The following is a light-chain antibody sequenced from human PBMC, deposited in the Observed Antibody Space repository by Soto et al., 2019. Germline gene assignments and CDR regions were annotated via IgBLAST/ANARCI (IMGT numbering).Light chain of an antibody. CDR2: GAS. CDR1: QTITNNH. J-gene: IGKJ3*01. V-gene: IGKV3-20*01. CDR3: QQYATSPQFT. Sequence: EIVLTQSPGTLSLSPGEGATLSCRASQTITNNHLAWYQQKPGQAPRLLIYGASIRAPGIADRFSGSGSGTDFTLTISRLEPEDFAVYYCQQYATSPQFTAGPGTKVDIK.